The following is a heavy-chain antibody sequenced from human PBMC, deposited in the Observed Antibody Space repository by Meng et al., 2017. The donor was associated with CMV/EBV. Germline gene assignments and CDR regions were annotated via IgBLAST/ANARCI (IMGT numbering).Heavy chain of an antibody. V-gene: IGHV1-18*01. CDR2: ISAYNGNT. D-gene: IGHD6-6*01. Sequence: SVKVSCKASGYTFTSYGISWVRQAPGQGLEWMGWISAYNGNTNYAQKLQGRVTMTTDTSTSTAYMELRSLRSDDTAVYYCAREGGGDSSSTPYYFDYWGQGTLVTVSS. CDR1: GYTFTSYG. J-gene: IGHJ4*02. CDR3: AREGGGDSSSTPYYFDY.